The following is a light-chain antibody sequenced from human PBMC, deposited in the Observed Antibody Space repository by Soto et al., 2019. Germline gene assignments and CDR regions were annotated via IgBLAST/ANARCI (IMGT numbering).Light chain of an antibody. J-gene: IGKJ4*01. V-gene: IGKV3-11*01. CDR2: DAS. Sequence: EIVLTQSPATLSLSPGERATLSCRASQSVSSYLAWYQQKPGQSPRLLIFDASNRATGIPARFSGSGSGTDFTLTISSLEPEDFAVYYCQHRSNWPLTFGRVTKVEIK. CDR3: QHRSNWPLT. CDR1: QSVSSY.